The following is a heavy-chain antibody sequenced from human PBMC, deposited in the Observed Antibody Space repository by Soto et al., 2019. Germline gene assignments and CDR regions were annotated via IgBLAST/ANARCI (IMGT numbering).Heavy chain of an antibody. CDR2: IYYSGST. J-gene: IGHJ4*02. Sequence: PSETLSLTCTVSGGSISSYYWSWIRQPPGEGLEWIGYIYYSGSTNYNPSLKSRVTISVDTSKNQFSLKLSSVTAADTAVYYCARVWLGYCSGGSCQDYWGQGTLVTVSS. V-gene: IGHV4-59*01. CDR3: ARVWLGYCSGGSCQDY. D-gene: IGHD2-15*01. CDR1: GGSISSYY.